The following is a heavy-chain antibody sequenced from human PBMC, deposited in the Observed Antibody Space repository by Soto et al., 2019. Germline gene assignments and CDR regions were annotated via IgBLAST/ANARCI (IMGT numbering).Heavy chain of an antibody. CDR1: GDSMTRSVW. D-gene: IGHD7-27*01. CDR3: ARKAWVRFDY. Sequence: SETLSLTCTVSGDSMTRSVWRTWVRQPPGKGLEWIGEVFHTGNTNYNPSLKSRVTMSVDKSTNEFSLKVTSVTAADTAIYYCARKAWVRFDYWGQGALVTVSS. V-gene: IGHV4-4*02. J-gene: IGHJ4*02. CDR2: VFHTGNT.